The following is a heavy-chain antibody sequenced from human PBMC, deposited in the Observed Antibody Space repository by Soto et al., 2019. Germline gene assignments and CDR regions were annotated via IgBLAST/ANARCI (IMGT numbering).Heavy chain of an antibody. CDR3: AKDRWRDGSSSSGLDC. J-gene: IGHJ4*02. D-gene: IGHD6-6*01. CDR1: GFNFASYA. CDR2: ISSSDGRT. Sequence: LRLSCAASGFNFASYAMSWVRQAPRKGLEWVSSISSSDGRTYYADSVKGRFTISRDNSKNTLYLQMSGLRAEDTAVYFCAKDRWRDGSSSSGLDCWGQGILVTVSS. V-gene: IGHV3-23*01.